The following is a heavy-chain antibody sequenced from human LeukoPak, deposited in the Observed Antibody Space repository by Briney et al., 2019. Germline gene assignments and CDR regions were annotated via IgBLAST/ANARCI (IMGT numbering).Heavy chain of an antibody. CDR1: GYTLTELS. V-gene: IGHV1-24*01. J-gene: IGHJ4*02. D-gene: IGHD3-16*02. Sequence: GPSVKVSCKVSGYTLTELSMHWVRQAPGKGLEWMGGFDPEDGETIYAQKFQGRVTMTEDTSTDTAYMELSSLRSEDTAVYYCATVSRRLDYDYVWGSYRLDYWGQGTLVTVSS. CDR2: FDPEDGET. CDR3: ATVSRRLDYDYVWGSYRLDY.